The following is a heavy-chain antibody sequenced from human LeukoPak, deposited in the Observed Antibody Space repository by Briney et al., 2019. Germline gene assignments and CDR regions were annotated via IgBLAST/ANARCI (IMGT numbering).Heavy chain of an antibody. D-gene: IGHD6-19*01. Sequence: KSGGSLRLSCAASGFTFSDYYTSWIRQAPGKGLEWVSYISSSSTYTNYADSVKGRFTVSRDNAKNSLYLQMNSLRAEDTAVYYCAKDPGDKAVDRWFDPWGQGTLVTVSS. CDR1: GFTFSDYY. CDR2: ISSSSTYT. V-gene: IGHV3-11*06. J-gene: IGHJ5*02. CDR3: AKDPGDKAVDRWFDP.